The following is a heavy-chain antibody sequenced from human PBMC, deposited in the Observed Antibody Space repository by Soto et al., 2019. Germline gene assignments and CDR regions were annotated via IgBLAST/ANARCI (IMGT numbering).Heavy chain of an antibody. D-gene: IGHD1-1*01. CDR1: GGSISSYY. J-gene: IGHJ5*02. V-gene: IGHV4-59*01. Sequence: QVQLQESGPGLVKPSETLSLTCTVSGGSISSYYWSWIRQPPGKGLEWIGYIYYSGSTNYNPSLTSRVTMSVDTSNNQFSLRLSSVTAADTAVYYCARVPQAAALDWRWFDPWGQGTLVTVSS. CDR2: IYYSGST. CDR3: ARVPQAAALDWRWFDP.